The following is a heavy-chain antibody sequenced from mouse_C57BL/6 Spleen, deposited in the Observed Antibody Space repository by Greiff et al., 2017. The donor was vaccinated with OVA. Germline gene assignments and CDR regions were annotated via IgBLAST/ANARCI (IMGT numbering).Heavy chain of an antibody. CDR2: IYPGDGDT. CDR3: ARGMRYGYDDLFAY. D-gene: IGHD2-2*01. V-gene: IGHV1-82*01. Sequence: QVQLQQSGPELVKPGASVKISCKASGYAFSSSWMTWVKQRPGQGLEWIGRIYPGDGDTNYNGKFKGKATLTVDKSSSPAYLPLRRLTSEDSAVSFCARGMRYGYDDLFAYWGQGTMVTVSA. J-gene: IGHJ3*01. CDR1: GYAFSSSW.